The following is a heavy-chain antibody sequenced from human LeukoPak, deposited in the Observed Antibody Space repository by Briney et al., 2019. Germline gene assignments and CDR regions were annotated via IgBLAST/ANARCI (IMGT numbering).Heavy chain of an antibody. Sequence: PPGGSLRLSCAASGFTFSSYAMSWVCQAPGKGLEWVSAISGSGGSTYYADSVKGRFTISRDNSKNTLYLQMNSLRAEDTAVYYCAKDKGGIAVAGNFDYWGQGTLVTVSS. D-gene: IGHD6-19*01. CDR2: ISGSGGST. CDR1: GFTFSSYA. J-gene: IGHJ4*02. V-gene: IGHV3-23*01. CDR3: AKDKGGIAVAGNFDY.